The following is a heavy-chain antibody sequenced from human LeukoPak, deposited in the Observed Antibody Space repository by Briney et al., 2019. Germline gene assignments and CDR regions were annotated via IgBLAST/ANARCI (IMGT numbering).Heavy chain of an antibody. CDR2: IHYSGST. J-gene: IGHJ3*02. V-gene: IGHV4-34*01. D-gene: IGHD6-13*01. Sequence: SETLSLTCAVYGGSFSGYYWSWIRQPPGKGLEWIGNIHYSGSTSYNPSLKSRVTISVDTSKKQFSLKLNSVTAADRAVYYCARRSAALDAFDIWGQGTVVTVSS. CDR1: GGSFSGYY. CDR3: ARRSAALDAFDI.